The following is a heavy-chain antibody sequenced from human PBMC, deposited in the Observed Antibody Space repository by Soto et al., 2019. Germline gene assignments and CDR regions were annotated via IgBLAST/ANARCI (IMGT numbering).Heavy chain of an antibody. CDR2: MYYTGFS. CDR1: GDSVTSHC. Sequence: SETLSLTCSFSGDSVTSHCSTWIRQSPEKGLEWIGYMYYTGFSNYNPSLKSRLTISVAPSKNQFSLKLSSVTAADPAVYYCARLVGGGNFIPIWGQGTMVTVSS. V-gene: IGHV4-59*02. D-gene: IGHD2-21*01. J-gene: IGHJ3*02. CDR3: ARLVGGGNFIPI.